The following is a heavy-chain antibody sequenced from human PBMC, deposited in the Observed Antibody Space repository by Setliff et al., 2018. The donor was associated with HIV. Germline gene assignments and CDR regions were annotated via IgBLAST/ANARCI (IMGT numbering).Heavy chain of an antibody. Sequence: GGSLRLSCAASGFTFTNYWMSWVRQSPGKGLEWVANIHKDGSEKYYVDSVTGRFTISRDNTKNSLYLQMNSLRAEDTAVYYCARDHSITPPHWGQGTLVTVSS. D-gene: IGHD3-3*02. CDR1: GFTFTNYW. J-gene: IGHJ4*02. V-gene: IGHV3-7*03. CDR2: IHKDGSEK. CDR3: ARDHSITPPH.